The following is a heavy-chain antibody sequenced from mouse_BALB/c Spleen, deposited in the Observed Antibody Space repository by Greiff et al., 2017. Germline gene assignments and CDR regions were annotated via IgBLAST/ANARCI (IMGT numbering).Heavy chain of an antibody. V-gene: IGHV3-2*02. CDR2: ISYSGST. D-gene: IGHD2-2*01. J-gene: IGHJ4*01. CDR3: AKWKIYYGYDGYAMDY. Sequence: EVQLVESGPGLVKPSQSLSLTCTVTGYSITSDYAWYWIRQFPGNKLEWMGYISYSGSTSYNPSLKSRISITRDTSKNQFFLQLNSVTTEDTATYYCAKWKIYYGYDGYAMDYWGQGTSVTVSS. CDR1: GYSITSDYA.